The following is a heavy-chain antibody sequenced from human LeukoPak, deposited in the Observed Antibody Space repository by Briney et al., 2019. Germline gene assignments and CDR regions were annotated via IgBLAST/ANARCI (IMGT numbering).Heavy chain of an antibody. D-gene: IGHD2-2*02. Sequence: SETLSLTCTVSGDSISNSNYYWIWIRQPPGKGLEWIGSVYYSGSTYYNPSLRSRVTISVDTPKKYFSLKLSSVTAADTAVYYCASSPGTYCSGTSCYTGGRFDYWGQGILVTVSS. V-gene: IGHV4-39*02. CDR3: ASSPGTYCSGTSCYTGGRFDY. CDR2: VYYSGST. CDR1: GDSISNSNYY. J-gene: IGHJ4*02.